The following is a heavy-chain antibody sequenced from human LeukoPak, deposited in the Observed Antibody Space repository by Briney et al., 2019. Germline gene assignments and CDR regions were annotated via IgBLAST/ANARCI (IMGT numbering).Heavy chain of an antibody. D-gene: IGHD4-17*01. Sequence: SETLSLTCTVSGGSISRYFWSWSRQPPGKGLEWIGYIYYSGSTNYNPSLKSRVTMSVDTSKNQFSLKLSSVTAADTAVYYCAREAVTKYYFDYWGQGTLVTVSS. CDR2: IYYSGST. V-gene: IGHV4-59*01. CDR3: AREAVTKYYFDY. J-gene: IGHJ4*02. CDR1: GGSISRYF.